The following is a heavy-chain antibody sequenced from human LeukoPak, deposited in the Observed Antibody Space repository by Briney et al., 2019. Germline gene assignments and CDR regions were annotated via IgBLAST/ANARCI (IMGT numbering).Heavy chain of an antibody. V-gene: IGHV3-23*01. J-gene: IGHJ3*02. CDR3: GRTGYYDTYAFDI. D-gene: IGHD3-22*01. CDR2: ISGSGGIT. CDR1: GFTFSSYA. Sequence: GGSLRLSCAASGFTFSSYAMSWVRQAPGKGLEWVPVISGSGGITYYADSVKGRFTISRDNSKNTLYLQMNSLRAEDTAVYYCGRTGYYDTYAFDIWGQGTMVTVSS.